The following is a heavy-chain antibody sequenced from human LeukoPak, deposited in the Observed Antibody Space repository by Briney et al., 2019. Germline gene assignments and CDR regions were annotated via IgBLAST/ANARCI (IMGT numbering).Heavy chain of an antibody. V-gene: IGHV1-24*01. Sequence: ASVKVSCKVSTYPLTDLSLHWVRQPPGKGLDWMGCFDPEDGETVYDQKFQGRVSMTEDTSTDTAYMELNSLRSDGTAVYYCATSWPATSYDAFHIWGQGTMVTVSS. J-gene: IGHJ3*02. CDR2: FDPEDGET. CDR1: TYPLTDLS. D-gene: IGHD6-13*01. CDR3: ATSWPATSYDAFHI.